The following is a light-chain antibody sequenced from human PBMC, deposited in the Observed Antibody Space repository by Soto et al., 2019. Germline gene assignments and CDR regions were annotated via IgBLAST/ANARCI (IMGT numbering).Light chain of an antibody. CDR2: EVS. Sequence: QSALTQPASVSGSPGQSIAISCTGTSSDLGAYDYVSWYQQHPDKAPKLMIYEVSNRPSGVSNRFSGSKSVNTATLTISGLQAEDEADYYCSSHTSSNTRIFGTGTKLTVL. V-gene: IGLV2-14*03. J-gene: IGLJ1*01. CDR3: SSHTSSNTRI. CDR1: SSDLGAYDY.